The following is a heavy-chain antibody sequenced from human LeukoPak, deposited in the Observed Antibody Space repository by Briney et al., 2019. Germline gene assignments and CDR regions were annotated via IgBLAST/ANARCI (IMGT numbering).Heavy chain of an antibody. CDR1: GGTFTSHA. CDR3: ARVRGETTVGHYYYYMDV. Sequence: SVKVSCKASGGTFTSHAISWVRHPPGQGLEWMGGILPIFGTANYAQKFQGRVPITADESTSTAYMELSSLRSEDTAVYYCARVRGETTVGHYYYYMDVWGKGTTVTVSS. D-gene: IGHD4-11*01. CDR2: ILPIFGTA. V-gene: IGHV1-69*13. J-gene: IGHJ6*03.